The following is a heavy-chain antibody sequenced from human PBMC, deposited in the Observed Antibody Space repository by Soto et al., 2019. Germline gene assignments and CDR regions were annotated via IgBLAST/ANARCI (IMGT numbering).Heavy chain of an antibody. CDR1: GDSISSSGYY. V-gene: IGHV4-39*01. J-gene: IGHJ6*03. CDR2: IDYSGST. D-gene: IGHD3-9*01. Sequence: KPSETLSLTCTVSGDSISSSGYYWAWIRQPPGKGLEWIGNIDYSGSTYYNPSLKSRVAFSVDTSKNQFSLRLNSVTAADTAVYYCARTVLGPDLLADSFVDYYYYMDVWGQGTTVTVSS. CDR3: ARTVLGPDLLADSFVDYYYYMDV.